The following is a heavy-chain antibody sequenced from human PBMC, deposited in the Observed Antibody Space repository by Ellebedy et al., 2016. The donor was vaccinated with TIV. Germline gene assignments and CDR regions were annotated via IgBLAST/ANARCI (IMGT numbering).Heavy chain of an antibody. V-gene: IGHV1-69*13. Sequence: SVKVSXXASGGTFSSYAISWVRQAPGQGLEWMGGIIPIFGTANYAQKFQGRVTITADESTSTAYMELSSLRSEDTAVYYCARAGYYYDSSGYSDFDYWGQGTLVTVSS. J-gene: IGHJ4*02. CDR3: ARAGYYYDSSGYSDFDY. CDR1: GGTFSSYA. D-gene: IGHD3-22*01. CDR2: IIPIFGTA.